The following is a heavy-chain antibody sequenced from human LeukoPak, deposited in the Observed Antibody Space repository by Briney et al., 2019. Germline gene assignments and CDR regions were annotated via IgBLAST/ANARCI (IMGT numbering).Heavy chain of an antibody. CDR3: ARWHCIGDNCYPGGYGYYYYGMDV. CDR1: GVSFSGDF. J-gene: IGHJ6*02. Sequence: PSETLSLTCGVYGVSFSGDFWSWLRQPPGKGLEWLGEINHSGSTNSNPSLKSRVTISVDTSKNQFSLMLNSVTAADTAVYYCARWHCIGDNCYPGGYGYYYYGMDVWGQGTTVTVSS. CDR2: INHSGST. V-gene: IGHV4-34*01. D-gene: IGHD2-15*01.